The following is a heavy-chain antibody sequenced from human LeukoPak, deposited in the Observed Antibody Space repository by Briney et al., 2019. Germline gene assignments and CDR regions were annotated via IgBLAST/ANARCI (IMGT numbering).Heavy chain of an antibody. CDR1: GFTFISYA. V-gene: IGHV3-48*02. Sequence: GGSLRLSCAASGFTFISYAMSWVGQAPGKGVEGVSYISSSDNTIHYADSVKGRFTISRDTAKNSLYLEMNSLRDEDTAVYYCARVHRGYSYGRLDYWGQGTLVTVSS. CDR3: ARVHRGYSYGRLDY. D-gene: IGHD5-18*01. CDR2: ISSSDNTI. J-gene: IGHJ4*02.